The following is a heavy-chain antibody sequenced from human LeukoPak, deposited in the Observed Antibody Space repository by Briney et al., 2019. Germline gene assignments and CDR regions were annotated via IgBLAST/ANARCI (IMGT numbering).Heavy chain of an antibody. CDR1: GFTFSSHG. D-gene: IGHD3-16*01. J-gene: IGHJ5*02. CDR3: ASQSYARFDP. CDR2: IQPDGSEQ. V-gene: IGHV3-7*01. Sequence: GGSLRLSCAASGFTFSSHGMSWVRQAPGKGLEWVGNIQPDGSEQYPVDSVKGRFTISRDNARNSVFLQMNSLRVEDTAVYYCASQSYARFDPWGQGTLVTVSS.